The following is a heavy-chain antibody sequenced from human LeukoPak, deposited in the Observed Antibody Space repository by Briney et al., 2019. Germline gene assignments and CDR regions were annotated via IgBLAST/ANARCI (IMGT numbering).Heavy chain of an antibody. D-gene: IGHD5-24*01. V-gene: IGHV3-53*01. CDR3: ARGRRDGYNLGY. J-gene: IGHJ4*02. CDR1: GFNVTTNY. CDR2: IYSGGTT. Sequence: GGSLRLSCAASGFNVTTNYMSWVRQAPGKGLEWVSVIYSGGTTYYADSVKGRFTISRDISKNTLSLQMNRLRAEDTAVYYCARGRRDGYNLGYWGQGTLVAVSS.